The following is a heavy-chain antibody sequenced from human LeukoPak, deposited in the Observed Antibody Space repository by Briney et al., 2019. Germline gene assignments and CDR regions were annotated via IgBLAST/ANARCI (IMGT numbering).Heavy chain of an antibody. V-gene: IGHV3-23*01. J-gene: IGHJ4*02. CDR3: AKAGSHWYQDY. Sequence: GGSLRLSCAASGFTFSSYAISWVRQAPGKGLEWVSVITGSGSSTYYADSVKGRFTISRDNSKNTLDLQMNTLRAEDTAVYYCAKAGSHWYQDYRGQGTLVTVSS. CDR1: GFTFSSYA. CDR2: ITGSGSST. D-gene: IGHD6-13*01.